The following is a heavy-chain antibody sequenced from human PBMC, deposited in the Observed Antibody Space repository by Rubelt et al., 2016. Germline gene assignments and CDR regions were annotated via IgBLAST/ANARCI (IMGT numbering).Heavy chain of an antibody. J-gene: IGHJ3*02. D-gene: IGHD6-19*01. CDR1: GGSFSGYY. CDR3: ASGSSEWLMDAFDI. V-gene: IGHV4-34*01. Sequence: QVQLQQWGAGLLKPSETLSLTCAVYGGSFSGYYWSWIRQPPGKGLEWIGELNHSGSTNYNPSLKSRVTISVDTSKNQFSRKLSSVTAADTAVYYCASGSSEWLMDAFDIWGQGTMVTVSS. CDR2: LNHSGST.